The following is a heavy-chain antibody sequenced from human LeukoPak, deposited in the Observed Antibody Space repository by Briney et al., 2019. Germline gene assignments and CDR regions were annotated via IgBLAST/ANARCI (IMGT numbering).Heavy chain of an antibody. D-gene: IGHD6-19*01. J-gene: IGHJ4*02. V-gene: IGHV3-23*01. CDR3: ARGGYSSGWYFDY. CDR2: IRGGGGSA. Sequence: GGSLRLSCTASGFTFSAYAMMWVRQAPGKGPEWVSAIRGGGGSAFYADSVKGRFTISRDNSKYTLFLQMNSLRAEDTAVYYCARGGYSSGWYFDYWGQGTLVTVSS. CDR1: GFTFSAYA.